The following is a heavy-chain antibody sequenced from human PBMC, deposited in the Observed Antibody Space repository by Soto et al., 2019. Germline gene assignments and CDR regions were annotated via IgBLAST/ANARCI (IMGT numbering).Heavy chain of an antibody. V-gene: IGHV3-23*01. CDR1: GVTFTSYA. D-gene: IGHD3-10*01. CDR3: AKGSFGFDY. CDR2: ISKSGDST. J-gene: IGHJ4*02. Sequence: PGGSLRLSCAASGVTFTSYAMTWVRQVPGEGLQWVSSISKSGDSTYYADSVKGRFTTSRDNSKNTLYLQMNSLRAEDTAIYYCAKGSFGFDYWGQGXLVTVYS.